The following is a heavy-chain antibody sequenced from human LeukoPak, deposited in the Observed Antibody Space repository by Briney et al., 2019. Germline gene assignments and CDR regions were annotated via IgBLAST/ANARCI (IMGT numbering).Heavy chain of an antibody. CDR3: AKEQAVAGVYYFDY. V-gene: IGHV3-23*01. J-gene: IGHJ4*02. Sequence: PGGSLRLSCAASGFTFSSYGMSWGRQAPGKGLEWVSAISGSGGSTYYADSVKGRFTISRDNSKNTLYLQMNSLRAEDTAVYYCAKEQAVAGVYYFDYWGQGALVTVSS. CDR2: ISGSGGST. D-gene: IGHD6-19*01. CDR1: GFTFSSYG.